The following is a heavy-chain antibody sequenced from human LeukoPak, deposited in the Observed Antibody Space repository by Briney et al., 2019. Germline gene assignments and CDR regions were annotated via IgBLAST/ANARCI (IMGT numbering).Heavy chain of an antibody. CDR2: IYYSGNT. V-gene: IGHV4-59*01. J-gene: IGHJ4*02. Sequence: SETLSLTCTVSGASMSSYSWSWIRQPPGKGLEWIGYIYYSGNTNYNPSLKSRVTISVDTSKNQYSLKVSSVTAADTAVYYCASAHTSGMDYWGQGALVTVSS. CDR3: ASAHTSGMDY. CDR1: GASMSSYS. D-gene: IGHD3-22*01.